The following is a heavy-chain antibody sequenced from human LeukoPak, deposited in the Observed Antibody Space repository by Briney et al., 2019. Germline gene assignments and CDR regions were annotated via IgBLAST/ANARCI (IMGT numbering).Heavy chain of an antibody. CDR3: ARDPYGSGSYYFDY. V-gene: IGHV3-48*01. D-gene: IGHD3-10*01. Sequence: QTGGSLRLSCAASGFTFSSYSMNWVRQAPGKGLEWVSYISSSSSTIYYADSVKGRFTISRDNAKNSLYLQMNSLRAEDTAVYYCARDPYGSGSYYFDYWGQGTLVTVSS. CDR1: GFTFSSYS. J-gene: IGHJ4*02. CDR2: ISSSSSTI.